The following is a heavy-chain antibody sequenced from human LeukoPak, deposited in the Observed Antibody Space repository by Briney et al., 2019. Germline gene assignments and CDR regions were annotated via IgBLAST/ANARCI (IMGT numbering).Heavy chain of an antibody. CDR1: GDSISSGPYY. CDR2: IHTSGST. J-gene: IGHJ6*03. V-gene: IGHV4-61*02. Sequence: KPSETLSLTCTVSGDSISSGPYYWSWIRQPAGKGLEWIGRIHTSGSTNYNPSLKSRVTMSVDTSKNQFSLKLSSVTAADTAVYYCAREPPCGGDCYYQPYYYYYMDVWGKGTTVTISS. D-gene: IGHD2-21*02. CDR3: AREPPCGGDCYYQPYYYYYMDV.